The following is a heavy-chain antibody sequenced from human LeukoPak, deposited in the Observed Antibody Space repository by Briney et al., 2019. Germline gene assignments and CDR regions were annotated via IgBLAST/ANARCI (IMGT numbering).Heavy chain of an antibody. CDR3: ARDRSIAAAGTLDY. V-gene: IGHV4-38-2*02. CDR2: IYHSGST. Sequence: SETLSLTCTVSGYSISSGYYWGWIRQPPGKGLEWIGSIYHSGSTYYNPSLKSRVTISVDTSKNQFSLKLSSVTAADTAVYYCARDRSIAAAGTLDYWGQGTLVTVSS. CDR1: GYSISSGYY. D-gene: IGHD6-13*01. J-gene: IGHJ4*02.